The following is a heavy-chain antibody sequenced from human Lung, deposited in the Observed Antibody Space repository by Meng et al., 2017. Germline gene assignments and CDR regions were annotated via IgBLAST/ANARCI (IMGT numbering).Heavy chain of an antibody. CDR2: IYNSGST. V-gene: IGHV4-30-4*01. CDR1: GGSYSSCNYY. CDR3: ARGQKGYFDL. Sequence: VRLAESGPCLSKPSPPLSLPCPVHGGSYSSCNYYWSWFPQPPGKGLEWSGHIYNSGSTYYNPSLQGRITISVATSKNQFSLKLSSVTAADTAVYYCARGQKGYFDLWGRGTLVTVSS. J-gene: IGHJ2*01.